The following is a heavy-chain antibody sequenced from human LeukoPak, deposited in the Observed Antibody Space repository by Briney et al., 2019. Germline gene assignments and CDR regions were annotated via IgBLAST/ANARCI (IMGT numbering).Heavy chain of an antibody. V-gene: IGHV1-69*13. D-gene: IGHD2-2*02. CDR2: IIPILGTA. CDR1: GGTFSSYA. J-gene: IGHJ6*02. Sequence: SVKVSCKASGGTFSSYAISWVRQAPGQGLEWMGEIIPILGTANYAQKFQGRVTITADESTSTAYMELSSLRSEDTAVYYCARNEVVVPAATPRYYYYYGMDVWGQRTTVTVSS. CDR3: ARNEVVVPAATPRYYYYYGMDV.